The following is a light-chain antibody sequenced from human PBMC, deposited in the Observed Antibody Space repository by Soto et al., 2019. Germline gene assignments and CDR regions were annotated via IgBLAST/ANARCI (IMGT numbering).Light chain of an antibody. CDR1: QSVSHN. V-gene: IGKV3-15*01. J-gene: IGKJ4*01. CDR2: GAS. Sequence: EIVMTQSPATLSVSPGERATLSCRASQSVSHNLAWYQQKPGQAPRLLIYGASTRATGIPARFSGSGSGTESTLTISSLQYEDFAVYYWQQYNNWPLLFGEGTKVEMK. CDR3: QQYNNWPLL.